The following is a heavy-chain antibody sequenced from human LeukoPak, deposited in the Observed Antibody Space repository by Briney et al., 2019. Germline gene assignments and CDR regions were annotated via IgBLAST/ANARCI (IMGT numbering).Heavy chain of an antibody. Sequence: PGGSLRLSCVVSGFTFSEYWMTWVRQAPGKGLEWVANIKEDGGQKHYVDSVKGRFTIFGDNAKNTLYLQMDSLRAEDTAVYYCARGGDKNVMGGQGTLVTVSS. CDR2: IKEDGGQK. D-gene: IGHD3-10*01. CDR3: ARGGDKNVM. J-gene: IGHJ4*02. V-gene: IGHV3-7*03. CDR1: GFTFSEYW.